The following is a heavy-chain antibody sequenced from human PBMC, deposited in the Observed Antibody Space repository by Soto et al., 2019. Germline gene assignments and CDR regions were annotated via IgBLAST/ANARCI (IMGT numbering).Heavy chain of an antibody. CDR1: GGSISSGGYS. D-gene: IGHD5-18*01. J-gene: IGHJ5*02. CDR2: IYHSGST. V-gene: IGHV4-30-2*01. CDR3: ARASVDTAMVPWFDP. Sequence: PSETLSLTCAVSGGSISSGGYSWSWIRQPPGKGLEWIGYIYHSGSTYYNPSLKSRVTISVDRSKNQFSLKLSSVTAADTAVYYCARASVDTAMVPWFDPWGQGTLVTVSS.